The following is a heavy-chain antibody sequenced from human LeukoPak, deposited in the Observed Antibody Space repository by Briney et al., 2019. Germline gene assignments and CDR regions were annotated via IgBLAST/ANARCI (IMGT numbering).Heavy chain of an antibody. CDR1: GFSFSSYG. Sequence: GGSLRLSCAASGFSFSSYGIHWVRLAPGRGLEWVAFIPRDGSYEKYADSVKGRFTISRDNSKNTLYLQMNSLRAEDTAVYYCDVVVVDRAGYWGQGTLVTVSS. V-gene: IGHV3-30*02. CDR3: DVVVVDRAGY. D-gene: IGHD2-15*01. CDR2: IPRDGSYE. J-gene: IGHJ4*02.